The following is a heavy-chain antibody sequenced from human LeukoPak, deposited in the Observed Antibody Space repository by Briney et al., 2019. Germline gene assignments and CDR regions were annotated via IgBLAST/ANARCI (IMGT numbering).Heavy chain of an antibody. D-gene: IGHD4-23*01. V-gene: IGHV3-21*01. Sequence: GGSLRLSCAASGFTFSSYSMNWVRQAPGKGLEWVSSISSSSSYIYYADSVKVRFIISRDNAKHSLCLQMNSLRADDTVVYYCSRDILWAYGGNSGYWGQGPLVTVFS. CDR1: GFTFSSYS. J-gene: IGHJ4*02. CDR3: SRDILWAYGGNSGY. CDR2: ISSSSSYI.